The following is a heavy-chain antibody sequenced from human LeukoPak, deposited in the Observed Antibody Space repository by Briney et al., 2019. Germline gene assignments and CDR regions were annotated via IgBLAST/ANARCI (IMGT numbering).Heavy chain of an antibody. CDR1: GFTFSNAW. J-gene: IGHJ4*02. CDR3: AAFPSSSRFDY. CDR2: ISGSGGST. D-gene: IGHD2-2*01. V-gene: IGHV3-23*01. Sequence: GGSLRLSCAASGFTFSNAWMSWVRQAPGKGLEWVSAISGSGGSTYYADSVKGRFTISRDTSKNTLFLQMHSLRAEDTAVYYCAAFPSSSRFDYWGQGTLVTVSS.